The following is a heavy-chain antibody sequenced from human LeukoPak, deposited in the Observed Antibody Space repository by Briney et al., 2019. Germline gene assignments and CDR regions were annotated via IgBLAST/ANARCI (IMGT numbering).Heavy chain of an antibody. CDR3: ARDQGGYCSSTRCYSGIAVAEFDP. CDR1: GYSFTSYG. D-gene: IGHD2-2*01. CDR2: ISAYNGNT. Sequence: GASVQVSCKASGYSFTSYGISWVRQAPGQGLEWMGWISAYNGNTNYAQKLQGRVTMTTDTSTSTAYMELRSLRSDDTAVYYCARDQGGYCSSTRCYSGIAVAEFDPWGQGTLVTVSS. V-gene: IGHV1-18*01. J-gene: IGHJ5*02.